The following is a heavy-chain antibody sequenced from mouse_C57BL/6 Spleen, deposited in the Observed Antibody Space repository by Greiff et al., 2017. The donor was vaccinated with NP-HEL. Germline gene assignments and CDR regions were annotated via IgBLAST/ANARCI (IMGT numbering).Heavy chain of an antibody. V-gene: IGHV5-16*01. D-gene: IGHD2-2*01. CDR1: GFTFSDYY. Sequence: EVMLVESEGGLVQPGSSMKLSCTASGFTFSDYYMAWVRQVPEKGLEWVANINYDGSSTYYLDSLKSRFIISRDNAKNILYLQMSSLKSEDTATYYCAREGYGYDYAMDYWGQGTSVTVSS. CDR3: AREGYGYDYAMDY. J-gene: IGHJ4*01. CDR2: INYDGSST.